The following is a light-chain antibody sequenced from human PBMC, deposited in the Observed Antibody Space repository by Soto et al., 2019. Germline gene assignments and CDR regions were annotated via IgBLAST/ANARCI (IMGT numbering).Light chain of an antibody. CDR3: QHYNSYSEA. V-gene: IGKV1-5*03. Sequence: DIHMTHSPSTLSASVLYRVTITCLASQSISIWLAWYQQKPGKAPKLLIYKASSLESRVPSRFSGSGSGTEFTLTISSLQPDDFATYYCQHYNSYSEAFGQGTKVDIK. CDR2: KAS. CDR1: QSISIW. J-gene: IGKJ1*01.